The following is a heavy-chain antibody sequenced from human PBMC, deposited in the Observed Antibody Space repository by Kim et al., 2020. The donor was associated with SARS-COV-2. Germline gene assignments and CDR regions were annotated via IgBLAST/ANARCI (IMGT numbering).Heavy chain of an antibody. Sequence: LSLTCAASGFTVSSNYMSWVRQAPGKGLEWVSVIYSGGSTYYADSVKGRFTISRHNSKNTLYLQMNSLRAEDTAVYYCASSDPGGYYYGMDVWGQGT. CDR1: GFTVSSNY. J-gene: IGHJ6*02. CDR2: IYSGGST. CDR3: ASSDPGGYYYGMDV. D-gene: IGHD3-16*01. V-gene: IGHV3-53*04.